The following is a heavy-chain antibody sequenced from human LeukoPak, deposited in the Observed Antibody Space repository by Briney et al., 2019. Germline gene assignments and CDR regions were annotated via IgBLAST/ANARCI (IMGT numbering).Heavy chain of an antibody. CDR3: ARAYCSSTSCYPGDY. CDR2: IIPIFGTA. J-gene: IGHJ4*02. V-gene: IGHV1-69*13. Sequence: SVKVSCKASGGTFSSYAISWVRQAPGQGLEWMGGIIPIFGTANYAQKFQGRVTITADESTSTAYMELSSLRSEDTAVYYCARAYCSSTSCYPGDYWGQGTLVTVSS. CDR1: GGTFSSYA. D-gene: IGHD2-2*01.